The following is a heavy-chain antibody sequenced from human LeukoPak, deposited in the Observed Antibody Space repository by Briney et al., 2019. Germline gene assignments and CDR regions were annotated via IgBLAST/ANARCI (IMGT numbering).Heavy chain of an antibody. V-gene: IGHV4-34*01. CDR3: ARQSSGWYSGAFDI. D-gene: IGHD6-19*01. CDR2: INHSGST. CDR1: GGSFSGYY. Sequence: SETLSLTCAVYGGSFSGYYWSWIRQPPGKGLEWIGEINHSGSTNYNPSLKSRVTISVDTSKNQFSLKLSSVTAADTAVYYCARQSSGWYSGAFDIWGQGTMVTASS. J-gene: IGHJ3*02.